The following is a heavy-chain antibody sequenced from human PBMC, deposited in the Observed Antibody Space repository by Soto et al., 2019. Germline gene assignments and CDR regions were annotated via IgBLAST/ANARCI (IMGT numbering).Heavy chain of an antibody. J-gene: IGHJ4*02. Sequence: PSETLSLTCTVSGGSVSSGSYYWSWIRQPPGKGLEWIGYIYYSGSTNYNPSLKSRVTISVDTSKNQFSLKLSPVTAADTAVYYCARVSESGRGVFDYCGQGTLLTVSS. V-gene: IGHV4-61*01. CDR2: IYYSGST. CDR3: ARVSESGRGVFDY. CDR1: GGSVSSGSYY. D-gene: IGHD5-12*01.